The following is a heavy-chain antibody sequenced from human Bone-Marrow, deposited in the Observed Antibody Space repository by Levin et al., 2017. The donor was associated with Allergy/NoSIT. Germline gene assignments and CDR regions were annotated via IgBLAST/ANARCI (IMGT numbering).Heavy chain of an antibody. V-gene: IGHV3-21*01. D-gene: IGHD2-8*01. Sequence: PGGSLRLSCAASGFTFSSYSMNWVRQAPGKGLEWVSSISSSSSYIYYADSVKGRFTISRDNAKNSLYLQMNSLRAEDTAVYYCARAPLMVYATENDYWGQGTLVTVSS. CDR3: ARAPLMVYATENDY. J-gene: IGHJ4*02. CDR1: GFTFSSYS. CDR2: ISSSSSYI.